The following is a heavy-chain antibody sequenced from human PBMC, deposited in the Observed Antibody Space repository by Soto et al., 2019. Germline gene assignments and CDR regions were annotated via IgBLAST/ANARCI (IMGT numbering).Heavy chain of an antibody. CDR2: TYYRSRWYN. CDR3: ARDRWGIAAAGANSMDV. CDR1: GDSVSSNRAA. J-gene: IGHJ6*02. D-gene: IGHD6-13*01. Sequence: SQTLSLTCAISGDSVSSNRAAWNWIRQSPSRGLEWLGRTYYRSRWYNDYAVSVRSRITVNPDTSKNQFSLQLNSVTPEDTAVYYCARDRWGIAAAGANSMDVWGQGTTVTVSS. V-gene: IGHV6-1*01.